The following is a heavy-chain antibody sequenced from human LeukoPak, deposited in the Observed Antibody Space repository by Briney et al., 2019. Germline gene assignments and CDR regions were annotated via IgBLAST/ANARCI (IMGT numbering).Heavy chain of an antibody. J-gene: IGHJ4*02. Sequence: GRSLRLSCAASGFTFSSYGMHWVRQAPGKGLEWVAVIWYDGSNKYYADSVKGRFTISRDNSKNTLYLQMNSLRAVDTAVYYCAKDDSGYDSGITDYRGQGTLVTVSS. D-gene: IGHD5-12*01. V-gene: IGHV3-33*06. CDR3: AKDDSGYDSGITDY. CDR2: IWYDGSNK. CDR1: GFTFSSYG.